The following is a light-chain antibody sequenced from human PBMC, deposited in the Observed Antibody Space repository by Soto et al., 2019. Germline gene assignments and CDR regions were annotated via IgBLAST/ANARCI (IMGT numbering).Light chain of an antibody. J-gene: IGKJ1*01. CDR1: QSVSSSY. Sequence: EIVLTQSPGTLSLSPGERATLSCRASQSVSSSYLAWYQQKPGQTPRLLIYGASTRAIGIPDRFSGSGSETDFPLTIIRLEPEDFAVYYCQQYGSSPPWTFGQGTKVEIK. CDR3: QQYGSSPPWT. V-gene: IGKV3-20*01. CDR2: GAS.